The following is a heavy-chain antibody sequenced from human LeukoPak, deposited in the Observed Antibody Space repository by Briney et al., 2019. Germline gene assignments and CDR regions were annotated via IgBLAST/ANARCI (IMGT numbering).Heavy chain of an antibody. D-gene: IGHD3-3*01. J-gene: IGHJ6*03. CDR2: IYDSEST. Sequence: SETLSLTCTVSGGSISSHYWSGVRQPPGKGLEWIGNIYDSESTHYKSSLKSRVTISVDTSKNQFSLRLSSVTAADTAVYYCARVLQNYYYLDVWGKGTTVTVSS. V-gene: IGHV4-59*11. CDR1: GGSISSHY. CDR3: ARVLQNYYYLDV.